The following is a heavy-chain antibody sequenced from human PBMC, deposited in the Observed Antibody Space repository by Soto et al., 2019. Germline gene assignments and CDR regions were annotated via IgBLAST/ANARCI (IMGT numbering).Heavy chain of an antibody. J-gene: IGHJ3*02. Sequence: QVQLQQWGAGLLKPSETLSLTCAVFGGSVNSGNYYWSWIRQPPGKGLEWIGEMSHSGGTHFNPSLKRRVNISVDTSKNQFSLKRSSVTAADTALYYFARVERGTATTVVDAFDIWGPGTMGTVSS. CDR3: ARVERGTATTVVDAFDI. D-gene: IGHD1-1*01. V-gene: IGHV4-34*01. CDR2: MSHSGGT. CDR1: GGSVNSGNYY.